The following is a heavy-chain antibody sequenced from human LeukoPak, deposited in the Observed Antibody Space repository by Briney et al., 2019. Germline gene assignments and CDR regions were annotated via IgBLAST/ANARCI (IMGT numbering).Heavy chain of an antibody. J-gene: IGHJ4*02. CDR2: IRYDGSNK. Sequence: GGSLRLSCAASGFTFSSYGMHWVRQAPGKGLEWEAFIRYDGSNKYYADSVKGRFTISRDNSKNTLYLQMNSLRAEDTAVYYCAKEEAYYYDSSGYHYRMLDYWGQGTLVTVSS. D-gene: IGHD3-22*01. CDR1: GFTFSSYG. V-gene: IGHV3-30*02. CDR3: AKEEAYYYDSSGYHYRMLDY.